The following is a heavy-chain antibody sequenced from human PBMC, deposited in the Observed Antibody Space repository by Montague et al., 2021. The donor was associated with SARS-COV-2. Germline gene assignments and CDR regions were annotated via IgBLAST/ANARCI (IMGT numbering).Heavy chain of an antibody. CDR3: APGAPGY. D-gene: IGHD1-1*01. V-gene: IGHV4-34*01. J-gene: IGHJ4*02. CDR1: GGSFSDYP. Sequence: SETRSLTCAVYGGSFSDYPRPWIRQSPGGGPEWIGQIKYCGSTXDKPSLRGRVTISIDTSKTQSSLKLPSVPAADTSVYYCAPGAPGYWGQGTLVTVSS. CDR2: IKYCGST.